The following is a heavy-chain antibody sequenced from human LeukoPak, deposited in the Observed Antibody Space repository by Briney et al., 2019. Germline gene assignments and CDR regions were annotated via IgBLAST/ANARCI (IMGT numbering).Heavy chain of an antibody. D-gene: IGHD2-2*01. J-gene: IGHJ6*02. V-gene: IGHV4-59*01. CDR3: ARVVGYCSSTSCYYYGMDV. CDR2: LYYSGST. Sequence: SESLSLTCTVSGGSISSYYWSWIRQPPGKGLEWIGYLYYSGSTNYNPSLKSRVTISVDTSKNQFSLKLSSVTAADTAVYYCARVVGYCSSTSCYYYGMDVWGQGTTVTVSS. CDR1: GGSISSYY.